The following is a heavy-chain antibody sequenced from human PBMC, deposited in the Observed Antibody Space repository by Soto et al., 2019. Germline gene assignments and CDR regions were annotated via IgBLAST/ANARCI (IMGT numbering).Heavy chain of an antibody. D-gene: IGHD3-9*01. CDR2: MNPNSGNT. Sequence: GASVKVSCKASGYTFTSYDINWVRQATGQGLEWMGWMNPNSGNTGYAQKFQGRVTMTRNTSISTAYMELSSLRSEDTAVYYCATDPLRYFDWYSWGQGTMVTVSS. CDR1: GYTFTSYD. CDR3: ATDPLRYFDWYS. V-gene: IGHV1-8*01. J-gene: IGHJ3*01.